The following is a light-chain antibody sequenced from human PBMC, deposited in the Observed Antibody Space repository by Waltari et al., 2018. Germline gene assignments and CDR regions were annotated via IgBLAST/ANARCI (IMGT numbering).Light chain of an antibody. Sequence: SALTQPASVSGSPGQSLTISCSGISRNVRKPTFVSWYQHRPDQAPKLVIYEASQRPSGVSYRFSGSKSGNTASLTISGLQAEDEADYYCCSYGDSVMFGGGTKLTVL. J-gene: IGLJ3*02. V-gene: IGLV2-23*01. CDR3: CSYGDSVM. CDR1: SRNVRKPTF. CDR2: EAS.